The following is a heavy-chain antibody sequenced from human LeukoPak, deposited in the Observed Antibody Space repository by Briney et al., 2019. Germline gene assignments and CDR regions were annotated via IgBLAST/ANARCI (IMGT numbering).Heavy chain of an antibody. CDR2: ISYSGSA. CDR3: ARGARAMRRGSGYSYGYYGY. D-gene: IGHD5-18*01. Sequence: SETLSLTCTVSGGSFTNYYCNWIRQSPGKGLEWIGYISYSGSADYNPSLKSRVSMSLDTSKDQFSLKLSSVTAADTAVYYCARGARAMRRGSGYSYGYYGYWGQGTLVTVSS. J-gene: IGHJ4*02. CDR1: GGSFTNYY. V-gene: IGHV4-59*12.